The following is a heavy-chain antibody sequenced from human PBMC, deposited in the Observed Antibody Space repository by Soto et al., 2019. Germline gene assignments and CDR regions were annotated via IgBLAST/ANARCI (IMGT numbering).Heavy chain of an antibody. Sequence: TLSLTCTVSGGSISSGGYYWILIRQHPGKGLEWIGYIYYSGSTYYNPSLRSRVTISVDTSKNQFSLKLSSVTAADTAVYYCARGSIAVAVYRYFDYWGQGTLVTVSS. V-gene: IGHV4-31*03. D-gene: IGHD6-19*01. J-gene: IGHJ4*02. CDR1: GGSISSGGYY. CDR3: ARGSIAVAVYRYFDY. CDR2: IYYSGST.